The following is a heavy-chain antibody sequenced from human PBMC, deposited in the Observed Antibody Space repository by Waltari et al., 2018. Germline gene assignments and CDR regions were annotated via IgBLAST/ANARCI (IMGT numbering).Heavy chain of an antibody. Sequence: EVQLVESGGGLVQPGGSLRLSCAASGFTFSSYSMNWVRQAPGKGLEWVSYISSSSSTIYYADSVKGRFTISRDNAKNSLYLQMNSLRAEDTAVYYCASLVVVVAATEPSYYYGMDVWGQGTTVTVSS. V-gene: IGHV3-48*01. D-gene: IGHD2-15*01. J-gene: IGHJ6*02. CDR2: ISSSSSTI. CDR1: GFTFSSYS. CDR3: ASLVVVVAATEPSYYYGMDV.